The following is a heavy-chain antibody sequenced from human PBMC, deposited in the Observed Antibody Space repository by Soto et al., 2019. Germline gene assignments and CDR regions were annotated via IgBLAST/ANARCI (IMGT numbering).Heavy chain of an antibody. CDR3: ATDLSYDFWSGGAFAS. J-gene: IGHJ3*02. V-gene: IGHV1-24*01. CDR1: GYTLTELS. CDR2: FDPEDGET. D-gene: IGHD3-3*01. Sequence: QVQLVQSGAEVKKPGASVKVSCKVSGYTLTELSMHWVRQAPGKGLEWLGGFDPEDGETIYAQKFQGRVTMTEDTSTYTAPMELSSLRSEDTAVYYCATDLSYDFWSGGAFASCGQGTMVTVSS.